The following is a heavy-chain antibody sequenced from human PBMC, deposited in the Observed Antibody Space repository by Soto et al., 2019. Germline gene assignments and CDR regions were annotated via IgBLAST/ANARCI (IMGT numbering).Heavy chain of an antibody. CDR1: GFPFSSYA. Sequence: EMQLLVSGGGLVQPGGSLRLSCAASGFPFSSYAMSWVRQAPGKGLEWVSGISGSGGLTYYADSVKGRFTISRDNSKSTLYLQMNSLIADDTAVYYCAKSLSASPNYVFDYWGQGTLVSVSS. D-gene: IGHD3-16*01. CDR2: ISGSGGLT. J-gene: IGHJ4*02. CDR3: AKSLSASPNYVFDY. V-gene: IGHV3-23*01.